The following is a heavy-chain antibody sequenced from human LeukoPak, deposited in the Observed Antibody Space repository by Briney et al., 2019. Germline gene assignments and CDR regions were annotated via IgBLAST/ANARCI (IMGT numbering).Heavy chain of an antibody. CDR3: ARPESGWYFSFDY. Sequence: GGSLRLSCAASGFTFSSYGMHWVRQAPGKGLEWVAVIWYDGSSKYYADSVKGRFTISRDNSKNTLYLQMNSLRAEDTAVYYCARPESGWYFSFDYWGQGTLVTVSS. D-gene: IGHD6-19*01. V-gene: IGHV3-33*08. J-gene: IGHJ4*02. CDR2: IWYDGSSK. CDR1: GFTFSSYG.